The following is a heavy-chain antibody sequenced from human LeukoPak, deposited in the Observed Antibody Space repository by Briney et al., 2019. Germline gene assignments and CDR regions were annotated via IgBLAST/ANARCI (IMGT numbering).Heavy chain of an antibody. CDR2: INPNSGGT. CDR3: ARGGVMAVAGQEPPPNWFDP. J-gene: IGHJ5*02. D-gene: IGHD6-19*01. Sequence: ASVKVSCKASGYTFTGYYMHWVRQAPGQGLEWMGWINPNSGGTNYAQKFQGRVTMTRDTSISTAYMELRSLRSDDTAVYYCARGGVMAVAGQEPPPNWFDPWGQGTLVTVSS. CDR1: GYTFTGYY. V-gene: IGHV1-2*02.